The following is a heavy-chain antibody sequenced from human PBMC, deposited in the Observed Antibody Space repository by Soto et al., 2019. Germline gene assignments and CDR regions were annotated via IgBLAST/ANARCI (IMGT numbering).Heavy chain of an antibody. Sequence: SETLSLTCAVSGASINTSTYHWGWIRQSPGKGLEWIGTIYFTGITHCNPSLKSRLTISVDTSKNQFSLRLTSVTAADAAVYYCTRLNYDYFFAMDVWGPGTTVTVSS. CDR3: TRLNYDYFFAMDV. CDR1: GASINTSTYH. V-gene: IGHV4-39*01. CDR2: IYFTGIT. J-gene: IGHJ6*02.